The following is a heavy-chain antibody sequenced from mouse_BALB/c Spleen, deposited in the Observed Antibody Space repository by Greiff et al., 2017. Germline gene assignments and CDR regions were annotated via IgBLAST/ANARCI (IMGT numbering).Heavy chain of an antibody. V-gene: IGHV1-87*01. CDR2: IYPGDGDT. J-gene: IGHJ4*01. Sequence: VQLQQSGAELARPGASVKLSCKASGYTFTSYWMQWVKQRPGQGLEWIGAIYPGDGDTRYTQKFKGKATLTADKSSSTAYMQLSSLASEDSAVYYCARAPYYYAMDYWGQGTSVTVSS. CDR1: GYTFTSYW. CDR3: ARAPYYYAMDY.